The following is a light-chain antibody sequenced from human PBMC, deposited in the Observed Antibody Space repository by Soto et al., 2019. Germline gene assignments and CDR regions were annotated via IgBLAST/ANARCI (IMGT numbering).Light chain of an antibody. V-gene: IGLV2-14*03. CDR2: YVS. Sequence: QSVLTQPASVSGSPGQSITISCTGTSSDVGGYNYVSWYQQHPGKAPKLMIYYVSNRPSGVSNRFSGSKSGNTASLTISGLHAEYEADYYCSSYTSSSTPVVFGGGTKLTVL. CDR3: SSYTSSSTPVV. CDR1: SSDVGGYNY. J-gene: IGLJ2*01.